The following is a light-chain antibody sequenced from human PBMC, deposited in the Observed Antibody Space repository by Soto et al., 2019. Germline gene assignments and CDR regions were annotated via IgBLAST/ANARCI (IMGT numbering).Light chain of an antibody. J-gene: IGKJ4*01. CDR3: QQYNNWPPLT. CDR1: QSVSSN. V-gene: IGKV3-15*01. Sequence: EIVMTQSPATLSVSPGERATLSCRASQSVSSNLAGYQQKPGQAPRLLIYGASTRATGIPARFSGSGSMTEFTLTISSLQSEDFAVYYCQQYNNWPPLTFGGGTKVEIK. CDR2: GAS.